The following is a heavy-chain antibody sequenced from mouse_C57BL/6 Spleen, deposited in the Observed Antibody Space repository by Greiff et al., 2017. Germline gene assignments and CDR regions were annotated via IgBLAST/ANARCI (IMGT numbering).Heavy chain of an antibody. D-gene: IGHD1-1*01. CDR1: GYTFTSYW. CDR3: ARPGTVVANYYAMDY. V-gene: IGHV1-55*01. Sequence: QVQLQQPGAELVKPGASVKMSCKASGYTFTSYWITWVKQRPGQGLEWIGDIYPGSGSTNYNEKFKGKATLTVDTSSSTAYMQLSSLTSEDSAVYYCARPGTVVANYYAMDYWGQGTSVTVSS. CDR2: IYPGSGST. J-gene: IGHJ4*01.